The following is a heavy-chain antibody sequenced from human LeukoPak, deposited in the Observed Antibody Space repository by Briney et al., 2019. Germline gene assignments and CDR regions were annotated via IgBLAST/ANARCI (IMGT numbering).Heavy chain of an antibody. J-gene: IGHJ4*02. CDR3: ARDMVAGGPDY. Sequence: GGSLRLSCAASGFTFSSYWMHWVRQAPGKGLVWVSRINSDGSTTSYADSVKGRFTISRDNAKNTLYLQMNSLRAEDTAVYYCARDMVAGGPDYWGQGTLVTVSS. CDR2: INSDGSTT. V-gene: IGHV3-74*01. D-gene: IGHD6-19*01. CDR1: GFTFSSYW.